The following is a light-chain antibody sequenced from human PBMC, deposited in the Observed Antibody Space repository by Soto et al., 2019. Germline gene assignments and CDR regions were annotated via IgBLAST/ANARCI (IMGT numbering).Light chain of an antibody. V-gene: IGKV1-5*03. CDR2: KAS. J-gene: IGKJ1*01. CDR1: QTISSW. Sequence: IQMTQSPSTLSGSVGDRVTITCRASQTISSWLAWYQQKPGKAPKLLIYKASTLKSGVPSRFSGSGSGTEFTLTISSLQPDDFATYYCQRYKSYSEAFGQGTKVELK. CDR3: QRYKSYSEA.